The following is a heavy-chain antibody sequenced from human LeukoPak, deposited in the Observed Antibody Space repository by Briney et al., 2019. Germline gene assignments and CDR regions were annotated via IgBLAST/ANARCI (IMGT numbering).Heavy chain of an antibody. CDR3: ARTYSSGAFDI. Sequence: SQTLSLTCTVSGGSISSGGYYWIWIRQHPGKGLEWIGYFHYSGTTNNNPSLKSRVTISVGTSKNQFSLKLRFVTAADTAVYYCARTYSSGAFDIWGQGTMVTVSS. CDR2: FHYSGTT. V-gene: IGHV4-31*03. D-gene: IGHD6-25*01. CDR1: GGSISSGGYY. J-gene: IGHJ3*02.